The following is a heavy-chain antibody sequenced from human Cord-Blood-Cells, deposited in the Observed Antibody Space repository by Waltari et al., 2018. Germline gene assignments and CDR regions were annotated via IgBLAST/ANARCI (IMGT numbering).Heavy chain of an antibody. CDR2: IWYDGSNK. CDR1: GFTFSSYG. CDR3: ARDAGYFDL. Sequence: QVQLVESGGGVVQPGRSLRLSCAASGFTFSSYGMPWVRQAPGKGLEWVAVIWYDGSNKYYADSVKGRFTISRDNSKNTLYLQMNSLRAEDTAVYYCARDAGYFDLWGRGTLVTVSS. J-gene: IGHJ2*01. V-gene: IGHV3-33*01.